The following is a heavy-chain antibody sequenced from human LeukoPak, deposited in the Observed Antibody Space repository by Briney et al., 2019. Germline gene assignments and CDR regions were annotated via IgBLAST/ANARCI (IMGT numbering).Heavy chain of an antibody. D-gene: IGHD3-10*01. Sequence: KTSETLSLTCNVSGYSISRGYYWGWIRQPPGKGLEWIGSVHHTGSTYYNPSLRSRVSISVDKSTNHISLEVTSVTAADTAVYYCARDWGFGDSEDWFDPWGQGTQVTVSS. J-gene: IGHJ5*02. CDR3: ARDWGFGDSEDWFDP. CDR2: VHHTGST. V-gene: IGHV4-38-2*02. CDR1: GYSISRGYY.